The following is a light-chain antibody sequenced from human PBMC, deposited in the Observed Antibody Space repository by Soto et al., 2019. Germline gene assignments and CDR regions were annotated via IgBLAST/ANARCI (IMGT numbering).Light chain of an antibody. J-gene: IGKJ1*01. V-gene: IGKV3-15*01. CDR3: QQYNNWPWT. CDR2: GAS. Sequence: EMVLNQSPATLSVSPGGRATLSCRASQSISDTLAWYQQKPGQAPRLLIHGASTRATGFPARFSGSGSGTDFTLTISSLQSEDFAVYYCQQYNNWPWTFGQGTKVDIK. CDR1: QSISDT.